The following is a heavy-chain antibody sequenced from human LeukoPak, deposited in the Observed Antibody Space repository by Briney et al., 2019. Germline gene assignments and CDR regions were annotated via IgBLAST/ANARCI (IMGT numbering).Heavy chain of an antibody. D-gene: IGHD1-26*01. J-gene: IGHJ6*02. V-gene: IGHV4-59*01. CDR1: GGSLSSYY. CDR2: IYYSGST. Sequence: SETLSLTCTVSGGSLSSYYWSWIRQPPGKGLEWIGYIYYSGSTNYNPSLKSRVTISVDTSKSQFSLELSSVTAADTAVYYCARDSAWGMDVWGQGTTVTVSS. CDR3: ARDSAWGMDV.